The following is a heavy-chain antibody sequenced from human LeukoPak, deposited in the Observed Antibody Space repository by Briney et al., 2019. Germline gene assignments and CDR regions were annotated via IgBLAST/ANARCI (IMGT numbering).Heavy chain of an antibody. D-gene: IGHD4-17*01. CDR2: IYATGST. Sequence: SETLSLTCTVSGGSISHYYWSWIRQPAGKGLEWIGRIYATGSTNYNPSLKSRVTMSADRSKNQVSLRLTTVTAADTAVYYCARLDYGDYVGLHAFYIWGRGTLVTVSS. V-gene: IGHV4-4*07. CDR1: GGSISHYY. J-gene: IGHJ3*02. CDR3: ARLDYGDYVGLHAFYI.